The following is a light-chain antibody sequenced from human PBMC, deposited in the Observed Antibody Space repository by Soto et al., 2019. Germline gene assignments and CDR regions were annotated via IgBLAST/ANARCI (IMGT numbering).Light chain of an antibody. CDR1: QSISSN. CDR3: QQYNNWLGT. V-gene: IGKV3-15*01. J-gene: IGKJ1*01. CDR2: ATS. Sequence: EIVMTQSPATLSVSPGERATLSCRASQSISSNLAWYQQKPGQAPRLLIYATSTRATGIPARFSGSASGTEFTLTISSPQSEDFAVYYCQQYNNWLGTFGQGTKVDIK.